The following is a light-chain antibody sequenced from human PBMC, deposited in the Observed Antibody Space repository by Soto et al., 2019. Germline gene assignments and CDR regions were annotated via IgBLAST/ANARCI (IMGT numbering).Light chain of an antibody. CDR1: SSNIGAGYD. CDR2: GNS. J-gene: IGLJ2*01. V-gene: IGLV1-40*01. Sequence: QSVLTQPPSVSGAPGQRVTISCTGSSSNIGAGYDVHWYQQLPGTAPNLLISGNSNRPSGVPDRFSGSKSGTSASLAITGLQAEEEADYDCQSYDRSLSGKVFGGGTKVTVL. CDR3: QSYDRSLSGKV.